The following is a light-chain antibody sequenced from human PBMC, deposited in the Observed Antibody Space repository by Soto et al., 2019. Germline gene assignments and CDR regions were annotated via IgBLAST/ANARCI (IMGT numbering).Light chain of an antibody. V-gene: IGKV1-5*01. CDR2: DAS. CDR1: QSISSR. J-gene: IGKJ1*01. Sequence: IQMTPSNSTLSASLGEGLTINCRASQSISSRLAWYQQKPGEAPKLLIYDASSLESGVPSRSSGSGSGTEFTLTISSLQPDDFATYYCQHYNSYSEAFGQGTKVDI. CDR3: QHYNSYSEA.